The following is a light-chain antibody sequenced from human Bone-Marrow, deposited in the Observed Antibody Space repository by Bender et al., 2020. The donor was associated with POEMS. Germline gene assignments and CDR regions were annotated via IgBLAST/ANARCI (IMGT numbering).Light chain of an antibody. CDR3: QAWDSKTLFV. V-gene: IGLV3-1*01. Sequence: SYELTQPPSVSVSPGQTATIFCSGDELGNKDACWYQQRPGQSPVLVIYRNNKRPSGIPERFSGSKSGNTATLTISGTKAIDEADYYCQAWDSKTLFVFGTGTAVTVL. J-gene: IGLJ1*01. CDR1: ELGNKD. CDR2: RNN.